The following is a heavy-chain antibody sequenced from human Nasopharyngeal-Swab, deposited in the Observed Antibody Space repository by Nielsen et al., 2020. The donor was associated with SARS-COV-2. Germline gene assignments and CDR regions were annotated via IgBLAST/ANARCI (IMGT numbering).Heavy chain of an antibody. CDR3: AKARQAYYYGSGSYHDY. V-gene: IGHV3-23*01. D-gene: IGHD3-10*01. CDR1: GFTFSSYA. CDR2: LSGSGGST. Sequence: GESLKISCAASGFTFSSYAMGWVRQAPGKGLEWVSALSGSGGSTYYADSVKGRFTISRDNSKNTLYLQMNSLRAEDTAVYYCAKARQAYYYGSGSYHDYWGQGTLVTVSS. J-gene: IGHJ4*02.